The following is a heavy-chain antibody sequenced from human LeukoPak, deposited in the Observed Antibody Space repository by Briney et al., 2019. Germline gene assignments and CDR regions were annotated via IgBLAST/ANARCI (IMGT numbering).Heavy chain of an antibody. J-gene: IGHJ3*02. Sequence: PGGSLRLSCVASGFTFSNHWMNWVRQAPGKGLEWVANIKLDGGEKNYVDSVKGRFTISRDNAKNSLYLDMNGLRAEDAAVYYCARDGPPRTASDIWGQGTMVTVSS. CDR3: ARDGPPRTASDI. V-gene: IGHV3-7*01. CDR1: GFTFSNHW. CDR2: IKLDGGEK.